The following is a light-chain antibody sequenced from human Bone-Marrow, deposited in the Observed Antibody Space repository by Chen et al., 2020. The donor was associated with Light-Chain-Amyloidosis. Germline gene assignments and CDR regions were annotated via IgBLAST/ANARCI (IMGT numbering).Light chain of an antibody. CDR3: QQYKSYTFT. CDR1: QDIGDW. Sequence: DIRMTQSPPTLSASVGDRVTIPCRASQDIGDWLAWFQQKPGKAPNLLIYKASNLQRGVPSRFTGSGSVTEFPLTIDSLQPDDFALYFCQQYKSYTFTFGQGTQL. CDR2: KAS. V-gene: IGKV1-5*03. J-gene: IGKJ2*01.